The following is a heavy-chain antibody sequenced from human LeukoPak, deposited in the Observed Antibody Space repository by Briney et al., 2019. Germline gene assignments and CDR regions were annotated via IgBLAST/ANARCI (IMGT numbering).Heavy chain of an antibody. Sequence: PGGSLRPSCAASGFTVNNNYMTWVRQAPGKGLDWVSVIDSDGNTYYADSVMGRFSISRDNSKNMVFLQMNSLRAEDTAVYYCARGLHDLWRGHMGYWGQGTLVTVSS. CDR2: IDSDGNT. D-gene: IGHD3-3*01. CDR3: ARGLHDLWRGHMGY. J-gene: IGHJ4*02. V-gene: IGHV3-53*01. CDR1: GFTVNNNY.